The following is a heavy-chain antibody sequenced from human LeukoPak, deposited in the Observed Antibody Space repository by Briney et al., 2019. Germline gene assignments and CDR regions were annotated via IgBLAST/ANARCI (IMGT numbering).Heavy chain of an antibody. CDR1: GFTFVDYG. Sequence: GGSLRLSCATSGFTFVDYGLSWVRRAPGKGLEWLCAINYNGAITDYADSVKGRFTISRDNAKNSLYLRMDSLRADDTALYYRARDRLGPSFSVSHFDLWGQGTLVTVSS. V-gene: IGHV3-20*04. CDR2: INYNGAIT. J-gene: IGHJ4*02. CDR3: ARDRLGPSFSVSHFDL. D-gene: IGHD3-3*02.